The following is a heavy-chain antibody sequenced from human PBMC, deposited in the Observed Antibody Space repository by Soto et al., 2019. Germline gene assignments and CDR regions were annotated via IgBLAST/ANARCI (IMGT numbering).Heavy chain of an antibody. V-gene: IGHV4-59*01. D-gene: IGHD6-19*01. Sequence: QVQLQESGPGLVKPSETLSLTCTVSGGSISSYYWSWIRQPPGKGLEWIGYIYYSGSTNYNPSLKSRVTISVDTSKNQFSLKLSSVTAADTAVYYCARGLVAGPFDYWGQGTLVTVSS. CDR2: IYYSGST. J-gene: IGHJ4*02. CDR1: GGSISSYY. CDR3: ARGLVAGPFDY.